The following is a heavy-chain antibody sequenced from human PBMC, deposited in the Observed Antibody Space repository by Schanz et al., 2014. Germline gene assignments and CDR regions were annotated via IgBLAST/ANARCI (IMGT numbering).Heavy chain of an antibody. CDR3: AKVDRTRYYAMDV. J-gene: IGHJ6*02. V-gene: IGHV1-69*09. Sequence: QVQLVQSGAEVKKPGASVKVSCKASGYTFTSYDINWVRQAPGQGLEWMGRIIPILDKTNYAQKFQGRVTMTADKSTSTVYMEVSGLRSEDTAVYDCAKVDRTRYYAMDVWGQGTTVTVSS. CDR2: IIPILDKT. D-gene: IGHD3-9*01. CDR1: GYTFTSYD.